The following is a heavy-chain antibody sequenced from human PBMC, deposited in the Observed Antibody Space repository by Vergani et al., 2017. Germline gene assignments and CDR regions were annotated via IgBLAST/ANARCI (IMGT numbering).Heavy chain of an antibody. CDR2: ISSSSSYI. J-gene: IGHJ4*02. Sequence: EVQLVESGGGLVKPGGSLRLSCAASGFTFSSYSMNWVRQAPGKGLEWVSSISSSSSYIYYADSVKGRFTISRDNAKNSLYLQMNSLRAEDTAVYYCAGDGGDGDPFDYWGQGTLVTVSS. D-gene: IGHD4-17*01. CDR1: GFTFSSYS. CDR3: AGDGGDGDPFDY. V-gene: IGHV3-21*01.